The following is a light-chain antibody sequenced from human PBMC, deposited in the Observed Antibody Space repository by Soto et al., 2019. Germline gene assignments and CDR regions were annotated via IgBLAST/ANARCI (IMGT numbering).Light chain of an antibody. J-gene: IGLJ1*01. CDR2: TNN. V-gene: IGLV1-44*01. CDR3: AAWDDSLNVYV. CDR1: SSNIGSNT. Sequence: QSVLTQPPSASGTPGQRVTISCSGSSSNIGSNTVHWYQQLPGTAPKLLIYTNNQRPSGVPDRFSGSKSGTSASLAISGLQSEDEADYYCAAWDDSLNVYVFGTGTKLTVL.